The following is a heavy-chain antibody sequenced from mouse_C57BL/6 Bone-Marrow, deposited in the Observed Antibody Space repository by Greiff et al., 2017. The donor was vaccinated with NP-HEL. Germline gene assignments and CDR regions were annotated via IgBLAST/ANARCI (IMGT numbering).Heavy chain of an antibody. CDR2: IDPEDGET. Sequence: EVKVEESGAELVKPGASVKLSCTASGFNITDYYMHWVKQRTEQGLEWIGRIDPEDGETKYAPKFQGKATITADTSSNTAYLQLSSLTSEDTAVYYCARDYGSFYYYAMDYWGQGTSVTVSS. J-gene: IGHJ4*01. CDR3: ARDYGSFYYYAMDY. CDR1: GFNITDYY. V-gene: IGHV14-2*01. D-gene: IGHD1-1*01.